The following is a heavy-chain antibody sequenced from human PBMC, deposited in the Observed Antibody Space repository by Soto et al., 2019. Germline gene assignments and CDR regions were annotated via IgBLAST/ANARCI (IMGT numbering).Heavy chain of an antibody. CDR3: ARHWESLPGDAFYHYGMDV. CDR2: ISPGDADT. Sequence: PGESLKISCKISGYRFASYWIAGVRQMPGKGLDWMGIISPGDADTRYSPSFQGQVTISADRSINTAYLQWSSLKPSDTAIYYCARHWESLPGDAFYHYGMDVCGQGATVEVSS. V-gene: IGHV5-51*01. CDR1: GYRFASYW. D-gene: IGHD3-16*01. J-gene: IGHJ6*02.